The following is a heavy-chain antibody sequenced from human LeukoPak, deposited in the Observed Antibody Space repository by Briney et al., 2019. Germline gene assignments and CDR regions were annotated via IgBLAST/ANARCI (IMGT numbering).Heavy chain of an antibody. CDR3: ARQKKLYYYYDSSGYLGHDY. Sequence: SETLSLTCAVYGGSFSGYYWSWIRQPPGKGLEWIGEINHSVSTNYNPSLKSRVTISVDTSKNQFSLKLSSVTAADTAVYYCARQKKLYYYYDSSGYLGHDYWGQGTLVTVSS. CDR2: INHSVST. D-gene: IGHD3-22*01. J-gene: IGHJ4*02. V-gene: IGHV4-34*01. CDR1: GGSFSGYY.